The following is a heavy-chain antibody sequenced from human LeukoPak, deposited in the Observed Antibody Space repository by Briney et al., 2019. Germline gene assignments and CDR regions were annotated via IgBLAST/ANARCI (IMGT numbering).Heavy chain of an antibody. J-gene: IGHJ4*02. CDR3: ARVDPNGYSDY. V-gene: IGHV4-59*02. CDR1: GYSVNYDY. CDR2: IYNSGT. D-gene: IGHD2-8*01. Sequence: PSETLSLTCTVSGYSVNYDYWSWIRQPPGKGLQWIGYIYNSGTIYNPSLKKRVTISLDTSRNQFSLKVSSVSAADTAVYYCARVDPNGYSDYWGQGILVTVSS.